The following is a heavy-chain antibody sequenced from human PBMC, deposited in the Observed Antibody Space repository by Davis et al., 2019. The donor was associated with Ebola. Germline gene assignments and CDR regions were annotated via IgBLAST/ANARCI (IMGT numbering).Heavy chain of an antibody. CDR3: TKDRSVLVTAAMVRDAFDF. Sequence: GESLKISCVASGLTFSRYGMHWVRQTPGKGLEWVAFIWFDGRNAHYIDSVKGRFTISRDNSKNTLYLQMNSLRAEDTALYYCTKDRSVLVTAAMVRDAFDFWGQGTLVTVSS. D-gene: IGHD2-2*01. CDR2: IWFDGRNA. J-gene: IGHJ3*01. CDR1: GLTFSRYG. V-gene: IGHV3-30*02.